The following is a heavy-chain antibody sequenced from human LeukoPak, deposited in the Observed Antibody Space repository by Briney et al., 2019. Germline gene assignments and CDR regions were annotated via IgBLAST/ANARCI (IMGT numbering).Heavy chain of an antibody. J-gene: IGHJ4*02. CDR1: GGSISSSSYY. CDR2: IYYSGST. Sequence: SETLSLTCTVSGGSISSSSYYWGWIRQPPGKGLEWIGSIYYSGSTYYNPSLKSRVTISVDTSKNQFSLKLSSVTAADTAVYYCARTSITMMGYYFDYWGQGTLVTVSS. V-gene: IGHV4-39*07. CDR3: ARTSITMMGYYFDY. D-gene: IGHD3-22*01.